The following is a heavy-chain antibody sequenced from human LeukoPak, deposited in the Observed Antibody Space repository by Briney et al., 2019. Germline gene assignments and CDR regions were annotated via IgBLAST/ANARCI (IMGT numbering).Heavy chain of an antibody. V-gene: IGHV4-39*07. Sequence: SETLSLTCTVSSGSISTSNYYWGWVRQPPGKALEWIGNIFYSGSTYYSPSLKSRVTISLDTSRNQFSLKLNSVTAADTAVYYCARDSSSHQIYSYGPGWFDPWGQGTLVTVSS. CDR1: SGSISTSNYY. CDR2: IFYSGST. J-gene: IGHJ5*02. D-gene: IGHD5-18*01. CDR3: ARDSSSHQIYSYGPGWFDP.